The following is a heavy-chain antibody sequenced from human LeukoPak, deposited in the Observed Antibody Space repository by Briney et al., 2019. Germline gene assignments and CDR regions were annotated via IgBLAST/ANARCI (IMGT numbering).Heavy chain of an antibody. Sequence: SQTLSLTCSVSGGSISSGSYYWSWIRQPAGKGLEWIGRIYTSGSTNYNPSLKSRVTISVDTSKNQFSLKLSSVTAADTAVYYCARDDRVVGPREDAFDIWGQGTMVTVSS. CDR2: IYTSGST. J-gene: IGHJ3*02. CDR1: GGSISSGSYY. V-gene: IGHV4-61*02. D-gene: IGHD1-26*01. CDR3: ARDDRVVGPREDAFDI.